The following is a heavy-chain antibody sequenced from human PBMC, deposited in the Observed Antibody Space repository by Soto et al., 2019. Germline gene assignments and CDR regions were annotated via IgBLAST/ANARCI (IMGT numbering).Heavy chain of an antibody. V-gene: IGHV3-7*05. CDR2: IKQDGSET. CDR3: AGGSGWLSDS. CDR1: GFTFSRYW. Sequence: EVQLVESGGGLVQTGGSLRLSCAASGFTFSRYWMKWVRQAPGKGLEGVDNIKQDGSETYYVDSVKGRFTISRDNAKNSLFLQMSSLRAEDTAVYYCAGGSGWLSDSWGQGTLVTVSS. J-gene: IGHJ4*02. D-gene: IGHD6-19*01.